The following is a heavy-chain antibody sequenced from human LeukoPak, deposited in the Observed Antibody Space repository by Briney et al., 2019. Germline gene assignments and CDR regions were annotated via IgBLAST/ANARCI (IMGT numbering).Heavy chain of an antibody. V-gene: IGHV3-23*01. CDR3: AKDRVDYYYYSMDV. D-gene: IGHD3-10*01. Sequence: GGSLRLSCGASGFTFTTHWIHWVRQAPGKGLEWVSAISGSGGNTYYADSVKGRFTISRDNSKNTLYLQMNSLRAEDTAVYYCAKDRVDYYYYSMDVWGQGTTVTVSS. J-gene: IGHJ6*02. CDR2: ISGSGGNT. CDR1: GFTFTTHW.